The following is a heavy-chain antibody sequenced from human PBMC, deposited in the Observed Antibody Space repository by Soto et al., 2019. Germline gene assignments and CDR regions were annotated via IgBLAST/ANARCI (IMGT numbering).Heavy chain of an antibody. CDR1: GYSFTSYW. CDR2: IYPGDSDT. J-gene: IGHJ6*02. Sequence: PGESLKISCKGSGYSFTSYWIGWVRQMPGKGLEWMGIIYPGDSDTRYSPSFQGQVTISADKSISTAYLQWSSLKASDTAMYYCARQKRADYDILTGYWGPSYYYYGMDVWGQGTTVTAP. V-gene: IGHV5-51*01. D-gene: IGHD3-9*01. CDR3: ARQKRADYDILTGYWGPSYYYYGMDV.